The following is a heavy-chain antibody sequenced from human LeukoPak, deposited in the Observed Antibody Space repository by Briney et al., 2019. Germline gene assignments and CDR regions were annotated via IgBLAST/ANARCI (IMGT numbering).Heavy chain of an antibody. CDR3: ARGGSYLVGAFDI. CDR1: GGSISSGSYY. D-gene: IGHD1-26*01. J-gene: IGHJ3*02. CDR2: IYTSGST. V-gene: IGHV4-61*02. Sequence: SQTLSLTCTVSGGSISSGSYYWSWIRQPAGKGLEWIGRIYTSGSTNYNPSLKSRVTISVDTSKNQFSLKLSSVTAADTAVYYCARGGSYLVGAFDIWGQGTMVTVSS.